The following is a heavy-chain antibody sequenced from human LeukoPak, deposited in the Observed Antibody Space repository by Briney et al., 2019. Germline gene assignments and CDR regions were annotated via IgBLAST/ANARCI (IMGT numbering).Heavy chain of an antibody. D-gene: IGHD3-3*01. CDR3: TRENYDFWSGHDY. Sequence: SGGSLRLSCTASGFTFGDYAMSWVRQAPGKGLEWVGFIRSKAYGGTTEYAASVKGRFTISRDDSKSIAYLQMNSLKTEDTAVYYCTRENYDFWSGHDYWGQGTLVTVSS. J-gene: IGHJ4*02. V-gene: IGHV3-49*04. CDR1: GFTFGDYA. CDR2: IRSKAYGGTT.